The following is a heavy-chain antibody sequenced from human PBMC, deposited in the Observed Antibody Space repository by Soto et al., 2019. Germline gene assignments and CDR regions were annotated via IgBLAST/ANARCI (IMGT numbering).Heavy chain of an antibody. CDR3: ARAPKVSGSSQTRPDF. CDR1: SGSFSGYY. V-gene: IGHV4-34*12. Sequence: SETLSLTCSIYSGSFSGYYWSWIREPPGKGLEWIGEIIQSGNTNYSPSLKSRVSISIDTSKKQFSLNLASVSAADTAVYYCARAPKVSGSSQTRPDFWGQGTLVTVSS. CDR2: IIQSGNT. J-gene: IGHJ4*02. D-gene: IGHD6-6*01.